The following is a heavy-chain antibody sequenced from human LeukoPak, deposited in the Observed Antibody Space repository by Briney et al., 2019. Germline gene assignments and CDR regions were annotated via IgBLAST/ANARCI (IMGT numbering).Heavy chain of an antibody. CDR1: GGSISSGGYY. Sequence: SETLSLTCTVSGGSISSGGYYWSWIRQPPGKGLEWIGYIYHSGSTDYNPSLKSRVTISLDTSKNQFSLKLSSVTAADTAVYYCARVLCLGYCSSTSWGSGFDPWGQGTLVTVSS. V-gene: IGHV4-61*08. J-gene: IGHJ5*02. D-gene: IGHD2-2*01. CDR2: IYHSGST. CDR3: ARVLCLGYCSSTSWGSGFDP.